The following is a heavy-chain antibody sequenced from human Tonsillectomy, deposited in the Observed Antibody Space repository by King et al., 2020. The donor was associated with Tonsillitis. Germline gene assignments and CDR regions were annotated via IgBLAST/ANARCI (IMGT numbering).Heavy chain of an antibody. CDR2: ISHDGKTK. CDR3: ARETYCSGGSCYGNWFDP. D-gene: IGHD2-15*01. CDR1: GFTFSSYA. Sequence: VQLVESGGGVVQPGRSLRLSCAASGFTFSSYAMHWVRQAPGKGLEWGAVISHDGKTKHDAESVKGRITIARENAKNTLYLQMNSRRAEDTAVYYCARETYCSGGSCYGNWFDPWGQGTLVTVSS. V-gene: IGHV3-30*04. J-gene: IGHJ5*02.